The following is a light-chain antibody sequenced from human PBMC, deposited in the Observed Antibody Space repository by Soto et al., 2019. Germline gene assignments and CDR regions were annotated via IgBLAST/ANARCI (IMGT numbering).Light chain of an antibody. CDR1: QSVLYSSNNKHY. J-gene: IGKJ2*01. CDR3: QQYYSTPQP. Sequence: DIVMTQSPDSLAVSLGERATINCKSSQSVLYSSNNKHYLAWYQQKPGQPPKLLIYWASTRESGVPDRFSGSGSGTDFTLTISSLQAEDVAVYYCQQYYSTPQPFGQGTNLEIK. CDR2: WAS. V-gene: IGKV4-1*01.